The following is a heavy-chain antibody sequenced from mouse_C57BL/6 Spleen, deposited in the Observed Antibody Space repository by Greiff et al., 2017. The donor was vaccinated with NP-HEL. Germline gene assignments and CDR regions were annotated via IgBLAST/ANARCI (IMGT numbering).Heavy chain of an antibody. CDR3: ASSTVVALHWYFDV. Sequence: EVQLQQSVAELVRPGASVKLSCTASGFNIKNTYMHWVKQRPEQGLEWIGRIDPANGNTTYAPKFQGKATITADTSSNTAYLQLSSLTSEDTAIYYCASSTVVALHWYFDVWGKGTTVTVSS. CDR1: GFNIKNTY. D-gene: IGHD1-1*01. J-gene: IGHJ1*03. V-gene: IGHV14-3*01. CDR2: IDPANGNT.